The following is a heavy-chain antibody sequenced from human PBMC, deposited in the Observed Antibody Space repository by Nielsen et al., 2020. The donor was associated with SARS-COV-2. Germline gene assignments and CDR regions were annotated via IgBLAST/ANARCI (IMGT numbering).Heavy chain of an antibody. CDR1: GFTFSTTA. Sequence: GESLKISCAASGFTFSTTAMSWVRQAPGKGLEWVSLIYSTSSSTYYADSVKGRFTISRDKSNNTLYLQMNSLRAEDTAVYYCARDLGHSGYDLYDYWGQGTLVTVSS. D-gene: IGHD5-12*01. J-gene: IGHJ4*02. V-gene: IGHV3-23*03. CDR2: IYSTSSST. CDR3: ARDLGHSGYDLYDY.